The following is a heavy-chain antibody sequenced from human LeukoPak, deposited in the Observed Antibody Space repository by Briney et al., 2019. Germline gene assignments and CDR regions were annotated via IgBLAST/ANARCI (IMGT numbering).Heavy chain of an antibody. CDR2: IKQDGTEK. D-gene: IGHD3-10*01. CDR3: ARDSEGTDTLLFDY. V-gene: IGHV3-7*01. Sequence: PGVSLRLSCAASGFTFSSYWMSWVRQAPGEGLEWVANIKQDGTEKYYMDSVNGRFSISRDNAKNSLYLQMNALRAEDTAVYYCARDSEGTDTLLFDYWGHGTLVTLSS. CDR1: GFTFSSYW. J-gene: IGHJ4*01.